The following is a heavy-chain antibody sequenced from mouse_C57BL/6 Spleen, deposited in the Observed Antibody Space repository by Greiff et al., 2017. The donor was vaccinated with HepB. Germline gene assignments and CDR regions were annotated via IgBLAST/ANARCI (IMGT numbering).Heavy chain of an antibody. D-gene: IGHD2-3*01. CDR3: ARYNDGYWGFAY. V-gene: IGHV7-3*01. J-gene: IGHJ3*01. CDR1: GFTFTDYY. CDR2: IRNKANGYTT. Sequence: EVQVVESGGGLVQPGGSLSLSCAASGFTFTDYYMSWVRQPPGKALEWLGFIRNKANGYTTEYSASVKGRFTISRDNSQSILYLQMNALRAEDSATYYCARYNDGYWGFAYWGQGTLVTVSA.